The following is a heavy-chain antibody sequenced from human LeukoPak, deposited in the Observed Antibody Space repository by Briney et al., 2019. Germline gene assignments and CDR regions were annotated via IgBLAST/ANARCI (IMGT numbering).Heavy chain of an antibody. D-gene: IGHD6-13*01. Sequence: SETLSLTCAVSGHFISSGYYWGWIRQPPGKGLEWSGSINHGGSTYYNPSLKRGATISVNTSKNQFSLKLRSVTAADTAMYYCARPRYCGLSSCYYMDVWGNGTTVTVSS. CDR3: ARPRYCGLSSCYYMDV. CDR1: GHFISSGYY. CDR2: INHGGST. J-gene: IGHJ6*03. V-gene: IGHV4-38-2*01.